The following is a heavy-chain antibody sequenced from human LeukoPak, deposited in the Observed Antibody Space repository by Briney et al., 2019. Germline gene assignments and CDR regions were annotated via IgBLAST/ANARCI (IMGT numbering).Heavy chain of an antibody. J-gene: IGHJ3*01. CDR1: GFTFSDYY. V-gene: IGHV3-11*01. Sequence: GGSLRLSCAASGFTFSDYYMSWIRQAPGKGLEWVSYISSSGSTIYYADSVKGRFTISRDNAKDSLYLQMNSLRAEDTAVYYCARTVEMATIDVWGQGTMVTVSS. CDR2: ISSSGSTI. D-gene: IGHD5-24*01. CDR3: ARTVEMATIDV.